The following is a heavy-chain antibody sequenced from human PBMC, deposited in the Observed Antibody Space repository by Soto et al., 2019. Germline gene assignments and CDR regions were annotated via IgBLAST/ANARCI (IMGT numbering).Heavy chain of an antibody. CDR2: IIPIIGIA. CDR3: ARDPTRTTLLGDAFDI. J-gene: IGHJ3*02. Sequence: QVQLVQSGAEVKKPGSSVKVSCKASGGTFSSYTISWVRQATGQGLEWMGRIIPIIGIANYAQKFQGRVTITADKSTSTAYMELSSLRSEDTAVYYCARDPTRTTLLGDAFDIWGQGTMVTVSS. CDR1: GGTFSSYT. D-gene: IGHD1-7*01. V-gene: IGHV1-69*08.